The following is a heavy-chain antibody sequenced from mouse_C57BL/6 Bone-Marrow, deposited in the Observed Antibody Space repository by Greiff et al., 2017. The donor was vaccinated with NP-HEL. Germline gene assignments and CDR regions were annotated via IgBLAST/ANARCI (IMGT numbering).Heavy chain of an antibody. CDR2: IDPSDSYT. Sequence: QVQLQQPGAELVMPGASVKLSCKASGYTFTSYWMHWVKQRPGQGLEWIGEIDPSDSYTNYNQKFKGKSTLTVDKSSSTAYMQLSSLTSEDSAVYYCARRIYYGSSYEDWGQGTTLTVSS. J-gene: IGHJ2*01. CDR3: ARRIYYGSSYED. CDR1: GYTFTSYW. D-gene: IGHD1-1*01. V-gene: IGHV1-69*01.